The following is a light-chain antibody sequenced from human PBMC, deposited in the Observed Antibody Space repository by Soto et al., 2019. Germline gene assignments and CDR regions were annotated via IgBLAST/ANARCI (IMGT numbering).Light chain of an antibody. Sequence: DIQMTQSPSTLSASVGDRVTITCQASQNINTWLAWYQHKPGKAPKLLIYKASSLESGVPSRFSGSGSGTEFTLTINSLHPDDSATYYCQQYNFYFSFGPGTKVDIK. CDR2: KAS. CDR1: QNINTW. V-gene: IGKV1-5*03. CDR3: QQYNFYFS. J-gene: IGKJ3*01.